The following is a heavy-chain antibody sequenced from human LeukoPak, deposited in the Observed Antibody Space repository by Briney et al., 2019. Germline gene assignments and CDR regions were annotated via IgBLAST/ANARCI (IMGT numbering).Heavy chain of an antibody. CDR2: IYSGGST. V-gene: IGHV3-53*01. J-gene: IGHJ4*02. CDR1: GFTVSSNY. D-gene: IGHD4-17*01. Sequence: LGGSLRLSCAASGFTVSSNYMSWVRQAPGKGLEWVSVIYSGGSTYYADSVKGRFTISRDNSKNTLYLQMNSLRDEDTAVYFCARATTTRTRFDYWGQGTLVTVSS. CDR3: ARATTTRTRFDY.